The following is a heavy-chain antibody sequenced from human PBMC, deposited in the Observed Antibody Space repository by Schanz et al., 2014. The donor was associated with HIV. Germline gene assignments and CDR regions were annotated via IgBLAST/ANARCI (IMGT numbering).Heavy chain of an antibody. CDR3: AKCPTMVRGTGMDV. J-gene: IGHJ6*02. Sequence: EVQMLESGGGLVQPGGSLRLSCADSGVTFSSYAMTWVRQPPGKGLEWVSTISGSGGSTYYADSVKGRFTISRDNSKNTLYLQMNSLRAEDTAVYYCAKCPTMVRGTGMDVWGQGTTVTVSS. V-gene: IGHV3-23*01. CDR2: ISGSGGST. D-gene: IGHD3-10*01. CDR1: GVTFSSYA.